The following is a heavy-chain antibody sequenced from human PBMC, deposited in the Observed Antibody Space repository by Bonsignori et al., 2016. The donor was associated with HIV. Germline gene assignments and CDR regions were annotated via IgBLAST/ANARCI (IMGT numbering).Heavy chain of an antibody. D-gene: IGHD3-9*01. CDR2: ISSSGTYI. CDR3: ARAPILTGYTDY. V-gene: IGHV3-21*02. J-gene: IGHJ4*02. CDR1: GFTFSRYS. Sequence: EVQLVESGGGLVKPGGSLRLSCAASGFTFSRYSMNWVRQAPGKGLEWVSSISSSGTYIFYADSVKGRFTISRDNAKNSLFLQMNSLRAEDTAVYYCARAPILTGYTDYWGQGTLVTV.